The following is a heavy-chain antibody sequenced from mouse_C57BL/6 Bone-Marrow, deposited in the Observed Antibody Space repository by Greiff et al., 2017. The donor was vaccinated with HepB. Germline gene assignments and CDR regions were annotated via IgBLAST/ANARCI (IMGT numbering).Heavy chain of an antibody. V-gene: IGHV1-39*01. CDR3: AITTVVATDWYFDV. CDR2: INPNYGTT. CDR1: GYSFTDYN. J-gene: IGHJ1*03. D-gene: IGHD1-1*01. Sequence: VQLQQSGPELVKPGASVNISCKASGYSFTDYNMNWVKQSNGKSLEWIGVINPNYGTTSYNQKFKGKATLTVDQSSSTAYMQLNSLTSEDSAVYYCAITTVVATDWYFDVWGTGTTVTVSS.